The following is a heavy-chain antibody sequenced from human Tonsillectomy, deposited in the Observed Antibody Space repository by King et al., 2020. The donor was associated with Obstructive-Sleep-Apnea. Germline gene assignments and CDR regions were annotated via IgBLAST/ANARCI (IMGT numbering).Heavy chain of an antibody. CDR2: IDPSDSYT. CDR3: ARHFGGSARFDD. CDR1: GYTFTAYW. D-gene: IGHD3-16*01. Sequence: VQLVESGAEVKKPGESLRISCKGSGYTFTAYWISWARQMPGKGLEWMGRIDPSDSYTNYSPSFQGHVTISADKSISTAYLQWSSLKASDTAMYYCARHFGGSARFDDWGQGTLATVSA. J-gene: IGHJ4*02. V-gene: IGHV5-10-1*03.